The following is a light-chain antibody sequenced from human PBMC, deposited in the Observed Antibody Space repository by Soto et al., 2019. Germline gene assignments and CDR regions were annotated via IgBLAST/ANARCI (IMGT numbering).Light chain of an antibody. Sequence: DIQLTQSPSFLSPSIGESVTITCRASQGIKNWLAWYQQKPGEAPKLLIYKASTLESGVPSRFSGSGSGTEFTLTISCLQPDDVATYHCQQYNSYSQFTFGPGTKVDIK. CDR2: KAS. CDR1: QGIKNW. CDR3: QQYNSYSQFT. V-gene: IGKV1-5*03. J-gene: IGKJ3*01.